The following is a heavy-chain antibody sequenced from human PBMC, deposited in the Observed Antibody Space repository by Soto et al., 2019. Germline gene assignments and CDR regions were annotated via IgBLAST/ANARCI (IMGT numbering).Heavy chain of an antibody. J-gene: IGHJ6*03. D-gene: IGHD3-3*01. CDR1: GLKFGSSF. V-gene: IGHV3-49*03. CDR3: TRDYYFWSGYNHYYYYFMAV. CDR2: IRSKAYGGTT. Sequence: GGSLSLSGVASGLKFGSSFRMWIREAPGKGLEWVGFIRSKAYGGTTEYAASVKGRFTISRDDSKSIAYLQMNSLKTEDTAVYYCTRDYYFWSGYNHYYYYFMAVWVQGQMVTVSS.